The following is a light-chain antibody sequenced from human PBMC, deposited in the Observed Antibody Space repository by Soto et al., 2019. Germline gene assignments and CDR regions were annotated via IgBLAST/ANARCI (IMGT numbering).Light chain of an antibody. CDR1: ESVSDNY. Sequence: EIVLTQSPGTLSLSPGERATLSCRASESVSDNYLAWYQQRSGQAPRLVMYGASSRASAVPDRFSGSGSGADFTITIRRLEPEDFAGYYCQQYGSSPLTFGGGTKVEIK. J-gene: IGKJ4*01. V-gene: IGKV3-20*01. CDR2: GAS. CDR3: QQYGSSPLT.